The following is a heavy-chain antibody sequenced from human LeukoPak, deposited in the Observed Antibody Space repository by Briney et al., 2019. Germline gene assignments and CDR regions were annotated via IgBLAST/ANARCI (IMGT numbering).Heavy chain of an antibody. D-gene: IGHD3-22*01. V-gene: IGHV1-2*02. Sequence: GASVKVSCKASGYTFTGYYMHWVRQAPGQGLEWMGWINPNSGGTNYAQKFQGRVTMTRDTSISTAYLELSRLRSDDTAVYYCARSSPFLYYDSSYNWFDPWGQRTLLTVSS. J-gene: IGHJ5*02. CDR2: INPNSGGT. CDR3: ARSSPFLYYDSSYNWFDP. CDR1: GYTFTGYY.